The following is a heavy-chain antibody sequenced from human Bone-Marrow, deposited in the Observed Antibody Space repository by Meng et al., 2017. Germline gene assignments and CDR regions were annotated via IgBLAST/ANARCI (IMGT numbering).Heavy chain of an antibody. J-gene: IGHJ5*02. Sequence: SETLSLTCTVSGGSISSGGYYWSWIRQPPGKGLEWIGEINHSGSTNYNPSLKSRVTISVDTSKNQFSLKLSSVTAADTAVYYCAGIGYCSGGSCKRKWFDPWGQGTLVTVSS. CDR1: GGSISSGGYY. D-gene: IGHD2-15*01. CDR2: INHSGST. CDR3: AGIGYCSGGSCKRKWFDP. V-gene: IGHV4-39*07.